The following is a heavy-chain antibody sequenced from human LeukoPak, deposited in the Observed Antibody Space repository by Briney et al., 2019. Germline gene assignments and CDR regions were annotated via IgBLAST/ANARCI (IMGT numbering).Heavy chain of an antibody. CDR3: SREDY. V-gene: IGHV1-2*02. CDR2: INFNSGGT. CDR1: GYSFSGCY. Sequence: GASVKVSCKASGYSFSGCYIHWVRQAPGQGLEWMGWINFNSGGTNYALKFQGRVTITRDTSSSTVYMEVTRLTSDDTAVYFCSREDYWGQGTLVTVSS. J-gene: IGHJ4*02.